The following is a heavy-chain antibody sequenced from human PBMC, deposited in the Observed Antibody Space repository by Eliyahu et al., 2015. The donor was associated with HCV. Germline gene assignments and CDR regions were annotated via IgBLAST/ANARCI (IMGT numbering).Heavy chain of an antibody. CDR2: MSSSGRIV. J-gene: IGHJ3*02. Sequence: QVQLVESGGGLVKPGGSLKLSCAASGXTFNDYYMSWXRQAPGKGLEWVSYMSSSGRIVYYADSVMGRFTISRDNANVEXSLYLQMNSLRAEDTAVYYCARGILDSTGRDAFEIWGQGTMVTVSS. V-gene: IGHV3-11*01. D-gene: IGHD3-22*01. CDR3: ARGILDSTGRDAFEI. CDR1: GXTFNDYY.